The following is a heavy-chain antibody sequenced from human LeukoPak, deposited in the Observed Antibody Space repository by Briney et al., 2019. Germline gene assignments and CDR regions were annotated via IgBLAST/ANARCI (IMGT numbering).Heavy chain of an antibody. J-gene: IGHJ4*02. CDR1: GGSISSYY. CDR3: ARDGNYDSSGYLEF. CDR2: IYYSGST. D-gene: IGHD3-22*01. V-gene: IGHV4-59*01. Sequence: SETLSLTCTVSGGSISSYYWSWIRQPPGKGLEWIGYIYYSGSTNYNPSLKSRVTISVDTSKNQFSLKLSSVTAADTAVYYCARDGNYDSSGYLEFWGQGTLVTVSS.